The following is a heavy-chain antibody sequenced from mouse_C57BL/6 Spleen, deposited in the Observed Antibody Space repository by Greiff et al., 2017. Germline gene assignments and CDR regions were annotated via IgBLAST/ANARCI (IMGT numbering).Heavy chain of an antibody. J-gene: IGHJ3*01. Sequence: VQLQQSGPELVKPGASVKIPCKASGYTFTDYNMAWVKQSHGKSLEWIGDINPNNGGTIYNQKFKGKATLTVDKSSSTAYMELRSLTSEDTAVYYCARRILRGTWFAYWGQGTLVTVSA. CDR2: INPNNGGT. CDR3: ARRILRGTWFAY. CDR1: GYTFTDYN. V-gene: IGHV1-18*01. D-gene: IGHD5-2*01.